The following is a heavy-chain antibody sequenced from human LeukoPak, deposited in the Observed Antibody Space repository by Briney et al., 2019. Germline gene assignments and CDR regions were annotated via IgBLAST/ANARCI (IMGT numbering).Heavy chain of an antibody. V-gene: IGHV3-21*01. CDR3: ATYSSSYFDY. J-gene: IGHJ4*02. CDR2: ISSSSSYI. CDR1: GFTVSSYT. Sequence: KSGGSLRLSCAASGFTVSSYTMNWVRQAPGKGLEWVSSISSSSSYIYYADSVKGRFTISRDNAKNSLYLQMNSLRAEDTAVYYCATYSSSYFDYWGQGTLVTVSS. D-gene: IGHD6-6*01.